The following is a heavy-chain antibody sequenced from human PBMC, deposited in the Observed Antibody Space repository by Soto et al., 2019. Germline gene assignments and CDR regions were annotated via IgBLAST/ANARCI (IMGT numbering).Heavy chain of an antibody. D-gene: IGHD5-12*01. CDR3: TGGDIAGDFDY. J-gene: IGHJ4*02. V-gene: IGHV3-15*01. Sequence: EVQMVESGGGLVKPGGSLRRSCSASGFSFNNAWMSWVRQAPGKGLEWVGRIKTTAAGGTTDYAAPVKGRFTISRDDSKNTVYLLMNSLKTEDTAVYLCTGGDIAGDFDYWGQGTLVTVSS. CDR1: GFSFNNAW. CDR2: IKTTAAGGTT.